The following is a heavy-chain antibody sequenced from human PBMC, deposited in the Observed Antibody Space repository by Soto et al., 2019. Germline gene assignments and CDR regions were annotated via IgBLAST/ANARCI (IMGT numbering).Heavy chain of an antibody. Sequence: QVQLVQSGAEVRKPGSSVKVSCKASGGPFSIYAISWVRQAPGQGLQWIGGIIPVFDTADYGQMFQGRVTVAAFESTNRAYMEVSSLRCEDTAVYYCARAAPSTSDRYWSSALCYIPLIWGQGTMVTVSS. J-gene: IGHJ4*02. CDR3: ARAAPSTSDRYWSSALCYIPLI. V-gene: IGHV1-69*01. D-gene: IGHD2-2*02. CDR1: GGPFSIYA. CDR2: IIPVFDTA.